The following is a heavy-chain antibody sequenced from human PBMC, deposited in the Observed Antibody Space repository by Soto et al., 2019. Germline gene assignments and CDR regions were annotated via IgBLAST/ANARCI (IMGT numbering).Heavy chain of an antibody. D-gene: IGHD3-3*01. CDR3: ARGNYDFWSGYYIPNWFDP. Sequence: ASVKVSCKASGYTFTSYGISWVRQAPGQGLEWMGWISAYNGNTNYAQKLQGRVTMTTDTSTSTAYMELRSLRSDDTAVYYCARGNYDFWSGYYIPNWFDPWGQGTLVTVSS. V-gene: IGHV1-18*01. CDR2: ISAYNGNT. CDR1: GYTFTSYG. J-gene: IGHJ5*02.